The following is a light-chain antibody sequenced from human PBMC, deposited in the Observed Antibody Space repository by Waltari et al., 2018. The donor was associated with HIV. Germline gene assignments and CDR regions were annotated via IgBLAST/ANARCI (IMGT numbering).Light chain of an antibody. CDR3: CSYAGSSTVV. CDR2: DVN. V-gene: IGLV2-23*02. CDR1: SSDVGDYNY. Sequence: QSALTQPASVSGSPGQSITISCTGTSSDVGDYNYVSWYQQHPGKAPKLMIYDVNKRSSGGSNRFAGSKSGNTASRTISGLQAEDEADYYCCSYAGSSTVVFGGGTKLTVL. J-gene: IGLJ2*01.